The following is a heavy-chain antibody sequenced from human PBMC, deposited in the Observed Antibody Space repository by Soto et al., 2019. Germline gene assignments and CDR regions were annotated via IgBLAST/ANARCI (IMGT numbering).Heavy chain of an antibody. Sequence: QVQLVESGGGVVQTGTSLRLSCVASGFAFGNYGLHWVRQPPGKGLEWVASILYDGSDKFYADSVKGRFTVSRDDSKKTFYVRMDSLRAEDTAVYFCARWGEVSHNPGVNYYYGMDVWGQGTTVTVSS. CDR3: ARWGEVSHNPGVNYYYGMDV. CDR1: GFAFGNYG. J-gene: IGHJ6*02. V-gene: IGHV3-30*03. D-gene: IGHD3-16*01. CDR2: ILYDGSDK.